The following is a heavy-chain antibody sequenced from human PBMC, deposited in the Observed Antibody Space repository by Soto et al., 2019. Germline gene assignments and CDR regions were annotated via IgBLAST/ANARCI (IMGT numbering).Heavy chain of an antibody. CDR2: ISSRSSYI. Sequence: GGSLRLSCAASGFTFSSYSMNWVRQAPGKGLEWVSSISSRSSYIYYADSVKGRFTISRDNAKNSLYLQMNSLRAEDTAVYYCARNPTIFGVVIMYGMDVWGQGTTVTVSS. V-gene: IGHV3-21*01. CDR3: ARNPTIFGVVIMYGMDV. CDR1: GFTFSSYS. D-gene: IGHD3-3*01. J-gene: IGHJ6*02.